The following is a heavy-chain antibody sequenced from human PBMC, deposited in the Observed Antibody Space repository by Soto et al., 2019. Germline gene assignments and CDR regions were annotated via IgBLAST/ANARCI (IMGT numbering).Heavy chain of an antibody. CDR3: ARDSGAVVVTAIDY. J-gene: IGHJ4*02. Sequence: QVQLVESGGGVVQPGRSLRLSCAASGFTFSSYGMHWVRQAPGKGLEWVAVIWYDGSNKYYADSVKGRFTISRDNSKNTLYLQMNSLRAEDTAVYYCARDSGAVVVTAIDYWGQGTLVTVSS. CDR1: GFTFSSYG. CDR2: IWYDGSNK. D-gene: IGHD2-21*02. V-gene: IGHV3-33*01.